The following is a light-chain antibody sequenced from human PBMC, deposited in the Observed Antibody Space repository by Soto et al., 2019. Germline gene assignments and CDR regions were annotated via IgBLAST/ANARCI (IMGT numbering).Light chain of an antibody. J-gene: IGKJ2*01. CDR1: QSISSW. CDR2: RAS. V-gene: IGKV1-5*03. CDR3: QQYNSYSYT. Sequence: DIQMTQSPSTLSASVGDRVTITCRASQSISSWLAWFQQQPGKAPSLLIYRASKLETGVPSRFSGSGCGTEFTLTISSLQPDDFATYYCQQYNSYSYTFGQGTKLEI.